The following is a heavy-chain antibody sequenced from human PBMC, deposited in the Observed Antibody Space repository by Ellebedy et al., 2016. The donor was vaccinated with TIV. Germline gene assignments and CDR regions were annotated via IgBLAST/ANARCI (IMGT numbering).Heavy chain of an antibody. J-gene: IGHJ4*02. CDR1: GGSFSGYY. V-gene: IGHV4-34*01. CDR3: ARTNSGYEFDY. CDR2: INHSGST. D-gene: IGHD5-12*01. Sequence: SETLSLXXAVYGGSFSGYYWSWIRQPPGKGLEWIGEINHSGSTNYNPSLKSRVTISVDTSKNQFSLKLSSVTAADTAVYYCARTNSGYEFDYWGQGTLVTVSS.